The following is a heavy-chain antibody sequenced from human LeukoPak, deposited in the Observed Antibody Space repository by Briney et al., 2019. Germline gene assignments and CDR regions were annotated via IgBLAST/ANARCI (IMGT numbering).Heavy chain of an antibody. J-gene: IGHJ6*02. D-gene: IGHD3-3*01. Sequence: SETLSLTCTVSGGSISSYYWSWIRQPPGKGLEWIGEVNHSGSTNYNPSLKSRVTISVDTSKNQFSLKLSSVTAADTAVYYCARGTYYDFWSGYYHYGMDVWGQGTTVTVSS. CDR3: ARGTYYDFWSGYYHYGMDV. CDR2: VNHSGST. CDR1: GGSISSYY. V-gene: IGHV4-34*01.